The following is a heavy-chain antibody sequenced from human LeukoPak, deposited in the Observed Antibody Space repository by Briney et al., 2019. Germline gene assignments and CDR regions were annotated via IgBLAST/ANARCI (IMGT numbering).Heavy chain of an antibody. J-gene: IGHJ5*02. Sequence: SETLSLTCTVSGGSISSYYWSWIRQPPGKGLEWIGYIYYSGSTNYNPSLKSRVTISVDTSKNQFSLKLSSVTAADTAVYYCASMYSSGWLPSQFDPWGQGTLVTVSS. D-gene: IGHD6-19*01. CDR1: GGSISSYY. CDR2: IYYSGST. CDR3: ASMYSSGWLPSQFDP. V-gene: IGHV4-59*01.